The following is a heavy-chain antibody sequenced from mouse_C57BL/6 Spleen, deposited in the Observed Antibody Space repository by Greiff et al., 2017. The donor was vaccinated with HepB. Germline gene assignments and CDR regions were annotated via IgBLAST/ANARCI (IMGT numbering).Heavy chain of an antibody. J-gene: IGHJ3*01. V-gene: IGHV1-64*01. CDR1: GYTFTSYW. CDR3: ARESPYGQFAY. CDR2: IHPNSGST. Sequence: VKLQQPGAELVKPGASVKLSCKASGYTFTSYWMHWVKQRPGQGLEWIGMIHPNSGSTNYNEKFKSKATLTVDKSSSTAYMQLSSLTSEDSAVYYCARESPYGQFAYWGQGTLVTVSA. D-gene: IGHD1-1*02.